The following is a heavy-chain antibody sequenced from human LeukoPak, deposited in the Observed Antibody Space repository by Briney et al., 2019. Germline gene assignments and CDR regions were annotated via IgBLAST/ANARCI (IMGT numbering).Heavy chain of an antibody. J-gene: IGHJ4*02. CDR2: IIGSGGST. CDR1: ESTLTSNA. V-gene: IGHV3-23*01. CDR3: AKEDLGPVSRAGCLDY. Sequence: GGSRSLSGAASESTLTSNALTWFRKPQGKGLNGASPIIGSGGSTYYADSVKGRFTISRDNSKNTLYLQMNSLRAEDTAVYYCAKEDLGPVSRAGCLDYWGQGTLVTVSS. D-gene: IGHD4-17*01.